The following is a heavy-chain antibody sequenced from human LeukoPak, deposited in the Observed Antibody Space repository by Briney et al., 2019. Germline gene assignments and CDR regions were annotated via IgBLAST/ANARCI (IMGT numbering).Heavy chain of an antibody. CDR1: GDSISSSPSY. V-gene: IGHV4-39*01. J-gene: IGHJ6*02. CDR3: ARLGIAARHYYYYGMDV. D-gene: IGHD6-6*01. Sequence: SETLSLTCTVSGDSISSSPSYWGWIRQPPGKGLEWIGSIYYSGSTYYKPSLKSRVTISVDTSKNQFSVKLGSVTAADTAVYYCARLGIAARHYYYYGMDVWGQGTTVTVSS. CDR2: IYYSGST.